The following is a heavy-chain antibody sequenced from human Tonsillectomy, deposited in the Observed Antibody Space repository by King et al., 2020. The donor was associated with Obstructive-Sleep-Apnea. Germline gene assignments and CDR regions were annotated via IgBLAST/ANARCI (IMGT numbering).Heavy chain of an antibody. J-gene: IGHJ4*02. CDR3: AKGLIAAAGTYFDY. CDR1: GFTFSSYA. V-gene: IGHV3-23*04. D-gene: IGHD6-13*01. Sequence: VQLVESGGGLVQPGGSLRLSCAASGFTFSSYAMIWVRQAPGKELEWVSAISCSGGRTYYADSVKGRFTISRDNSKNTLYLQMNSLRAEDTAVYYCAKGLIAAAGTYFDYWGQGTLVTVSS. CDR2: ISCSGGRT.